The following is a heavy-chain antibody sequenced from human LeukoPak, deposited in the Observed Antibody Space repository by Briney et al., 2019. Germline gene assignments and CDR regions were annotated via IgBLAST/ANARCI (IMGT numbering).Heavy chain of an antibody. V-gene: IGHV4-59*13. J-gene: IGHJ5*02. CDR2: IYYSGIT. CDR3: ARGELSLES. D-gene: IGHD1-7*01. Sequence: SEALSLTCTVSGGSLTSYYWSWIRQPPGKGLEWIGYIYYSGITNYNPSLKSRVTISRDTSKNQFSLKLRSITAADTAVYYCARGELSLESWGQGTLVTVSS. CDR1: GGSLTSYY.